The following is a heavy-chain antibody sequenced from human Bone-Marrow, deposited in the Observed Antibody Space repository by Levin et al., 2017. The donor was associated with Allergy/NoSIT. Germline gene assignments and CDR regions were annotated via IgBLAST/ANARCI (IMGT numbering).Heavy chain of an antibody. Sequence: GASVKVSCKTSGYRFFSYGLTWVRQAPGRGLEWMGWISPHNGNRDYAQKFQGRLILTTDTSTETAYMELGSLTSDDTAFYYCARRGGGPQSAFDIWGQGTMVTVSS. CDR3: ARRGGGPQSAFDI. D-gene: IGHD3-16*01. CDR1: GYRFFSYG. V-gene: IGHV1-18*01. J-gene: IGHJ3*02. CDR2: ISPHNGNR.